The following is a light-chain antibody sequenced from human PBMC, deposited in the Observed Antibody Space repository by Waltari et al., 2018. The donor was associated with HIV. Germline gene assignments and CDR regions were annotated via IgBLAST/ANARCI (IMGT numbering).Light chain of an antibody. V-gene: IGLV2-23*02. CDR2: EVS. J-gene: IGLJ1*01. Sequence: QSALTQPASVSGSPGQSITISCTGTSRDVGSYEVVSWYQKHPGKAPKLMIYEVSKRPSGVSNRFSASKSGSTASLTISGLQAEDEADYYCCSYAGSSTHVFGTGTKVTVL. CDR3: CSYAGSSTHV. CDR1: SRDVGSYEV.